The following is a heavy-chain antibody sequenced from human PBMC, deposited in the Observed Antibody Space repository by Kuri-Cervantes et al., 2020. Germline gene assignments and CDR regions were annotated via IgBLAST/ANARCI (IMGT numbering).Heavy chain of an antibody. CDR1: GGSVSSGSYY. CDR2: IYYSGST. Sequence: SETLSLTCTVSGGSVSSGSYYWSWIRQPPGKGLEWIGYIYYSGSTNYNPSLKSRVTISVDKSKNQFSLKLSSVTAADTAVYYCARDAPPDIVALPAYWGQGTLVTVSS. V-gene: IGHV4-61*01. D-gene: IGHD5-12*01. J-gene: IGHJ4*02. CDR3: ARDAPPDIVALPAY.